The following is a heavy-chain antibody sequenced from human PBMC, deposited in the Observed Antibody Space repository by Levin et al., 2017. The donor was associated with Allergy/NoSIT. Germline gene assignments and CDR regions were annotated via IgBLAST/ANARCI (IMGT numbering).Heavy chain of an antibody. D-gene: IGHD6-13*01. V-gene: IGHV3-9*01. Sequence: GGSLRLSCAASGFTFDDYAMNWVRQAPGKGLEWVSGSSWNSGSIGYADSVKGRFTISRDNAKNSLYLQMNSLRSEDTALYYCAKAAGYSSSGHLDYWGQGTLVTVSS. J-gene: IGHJ4*02. CDR3: AKAAGYSSSGHLDY. CDR2: SSWNSGSI. CDR1: GFTFDDYA.